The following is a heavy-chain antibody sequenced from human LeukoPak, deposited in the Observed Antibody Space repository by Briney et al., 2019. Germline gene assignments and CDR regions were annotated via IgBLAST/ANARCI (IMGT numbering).Heavy chain of an antibody. Sequence: GGSLRLSCAASGFTFSSYAISWVRQAPGKGLEWVSVISGSGGSTYYADSVKGRFTISRDNSKKTLCLQMNSLRPEDTAVYFCAKGSRDRDYYDSSGYYHDYWGQGTLVTVSS. J-gene: IGHJ4*02. CDR2: ISGSGGST. V-gene: IGHV3-23*01. CDR3: AKGSRDRDYYDSSGYYHDY. D-gene: IGHD3-22*01. CDR1: GFTFSSYA.